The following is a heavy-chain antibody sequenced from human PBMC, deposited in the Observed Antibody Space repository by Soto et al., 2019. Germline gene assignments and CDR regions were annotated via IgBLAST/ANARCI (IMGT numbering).Heavy chain of an antibody. CDR1: GFTFTSSA. D-gene: IGHD5-18*01. V-gene: IGHV1-58*01. CDR3: AAPIDTAMAFDY. J-gene: IGHJ4*02. Sequence: SVKVSCKASGFTFTSSAVQWVRQARGQRLEWTGWIVVGSGNTNYAQKFQERVTITRDMSTSTAYMELSSLRSEDTAVYYCAAPIDTAMAFDYWGQGTLVTVSS. CDR2: IVVGSGNT.